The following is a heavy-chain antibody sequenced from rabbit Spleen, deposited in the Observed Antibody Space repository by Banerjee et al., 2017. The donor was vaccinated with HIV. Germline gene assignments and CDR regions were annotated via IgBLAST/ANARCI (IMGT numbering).Heavy chain of an antibody. CDR2: IDSSGST. CDR3: ARDLAGVIGWNFGW. J-gene: IGHJ6*01. CDR1: GFSFSSGDD. Sequence: QEQLVESGGGLVQPGGSLKLSCKASGFSFSSGDDMCWVRQAPGKGLKWIGCIDSSGSTYYANWVNGRFTISRSTSLNTVTLQMTGLTAADTATYFCARDLAGVIGWNFGWWGPGTLVTVS. D-gene: IGHD4-1*01. V-gene: IGHV1S47*01.